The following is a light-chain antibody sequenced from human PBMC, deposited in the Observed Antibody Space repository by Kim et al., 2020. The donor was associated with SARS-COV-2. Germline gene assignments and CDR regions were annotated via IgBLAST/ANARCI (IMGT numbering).Light chain of an antibody. V-gene: IGKV1-5*03. CDR2: KVS. J-gene: IGKJ1*01. CDR3: QQYKTYPWT. CDR1: QALDNW. Sequence: ESGGDRVTVTCRASQALDNWLAWYQQRPGKAPKLLIYKVSSLESGVPSRFSGSVSGTEFTLIINSLQPDDFATYYCQQYKTYPWTFGQGTKVDIK.